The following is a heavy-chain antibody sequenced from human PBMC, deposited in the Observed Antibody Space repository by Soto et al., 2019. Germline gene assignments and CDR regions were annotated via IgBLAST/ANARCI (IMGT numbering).Heavy chain of an antibody. Sequence: EVQLLESGGGLVQPGGSLRLSCAASGLTFSSYAMSWVRQAPGKGLEWVSAISGSGGSTYYADSVKGRFTISRDNSKNTLYLQMNSLRAADTAVYYCEKDFNCGGDCYSFYFDYWGQGTLVTVSS. V-gene: IGHV3-23*01. D-gene: IGHD2-21*02. CDR3: EKDFNCGGDCYSFYFDY. CDR1: GLTFSSYA. J-gene: IGHJ4*02. CDR2: ISGSGGST.